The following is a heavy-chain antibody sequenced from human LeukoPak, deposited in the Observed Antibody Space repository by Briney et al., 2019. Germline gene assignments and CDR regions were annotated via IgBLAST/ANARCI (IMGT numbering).Heavy chain of an antibody. CDR2: IYTSGST. CDR3: ASTPVPAAAKYYYYYYMDV. V-gene: IGHV4-4*07. D-gene: IGHD2-2*01. CDR1: GGSISSYY. J-gene: IGHJ6*03. Sequence: SETLSLTCTVSGGSISSYYWSWIRQPAGKGLEWIGRIYTSGSTNYNPSLKSRVTMSVDTSKNQFSLKLSSATAADTAVYYCASTPVPAAAKYYYYYYMDVWGKGTTVTVSS.